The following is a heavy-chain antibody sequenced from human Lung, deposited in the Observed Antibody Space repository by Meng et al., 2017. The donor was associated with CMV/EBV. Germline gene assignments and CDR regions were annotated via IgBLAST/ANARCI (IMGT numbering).Heavy chain of an antibody. CDR2: INSDGSDA. CDR3: ERMFHYDFSRGGMDV. D-gene: IGHD3-3*01. V-gene: IGHV3-74*01. Sequence: GESXMICCASSEFNFSSYWMHWVRQAPGKGLVWISCINSDGSDADYADSVWGRFTISRDNAKNTVYLQMNSMRPEDTAVFYCERMFHYDFSRGGMDVWGQGTXVTVSS. J-gene: IGHJ6*02. CDR1: EFNFSSYW.